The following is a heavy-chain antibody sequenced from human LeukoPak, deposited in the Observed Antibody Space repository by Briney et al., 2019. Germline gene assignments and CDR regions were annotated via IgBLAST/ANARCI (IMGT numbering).Heavy chain of an antibody. V-gene: IGHV4-39*07. J-gene: IGHJ5*02. Sequence: SETLSLTCTVSGGSISSSSYYWGWIRQPPGKGLEWIGTIYYSGSTYYNPSLKSRVTISVDTSKNQFSLKLSSVTAADTAVYYCARNPGYSYAWFDPWGQGTLVTVSS. CDR3: ARNPGYSYAWFDP. CDR2: IYYSGST. CDR1: GGSISSSSYY. D-gene: IGHD5-18*01.